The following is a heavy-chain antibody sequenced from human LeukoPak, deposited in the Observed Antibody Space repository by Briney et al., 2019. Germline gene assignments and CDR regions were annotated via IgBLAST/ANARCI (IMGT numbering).Heavy chain of an antibody. CDR2: IYYSGST. CDR1: GGSISSYY. Sequence: SETLSLTCTVSGGSISSYYWSWIRQPPGKGLEWIGYIYYSGSTNYNPSLKSRVTISVDTSKNQFSLKLSSVTAADTAVYYCARSNYDFWSGYYNYWGQGTLVTVSS. V-gene: IGHV4-59*08. D-gene: IGHD3-3*01. CDR3: ARSNYDFWSGYYNY. J-gene: IGHJ4*02.